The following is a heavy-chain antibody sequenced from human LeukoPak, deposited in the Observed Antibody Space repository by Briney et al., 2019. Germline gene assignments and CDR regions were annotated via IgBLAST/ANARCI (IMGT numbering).Heavy chain of an antibody. J-gene: IGHJ4*02. V-gene: IGHV3-21*01. CDR1: GITFNSYT. D-gene: IGHD3-9*01. CDR2: ISSSSSYI. Sequence: GGSLRLFCAASGITFNSYTMNWVRQAPGKGLEWVSSISSSSSYIYYAASVKGRFTISRHNAKNSLYLKMNSLRPDDTSVYYCARVLTGSNRQLDSWGQGTLVTVSS. CDR3: ARVLTGSNRQLDS.